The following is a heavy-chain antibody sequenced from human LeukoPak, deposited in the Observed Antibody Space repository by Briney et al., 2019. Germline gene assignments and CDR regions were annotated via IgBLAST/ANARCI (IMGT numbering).Heavy chain of an antibody. CDR1: GGSFSGYY. CDR2: INHSGST. Sequence: PSETLSLTCAVYGGSFSGYYGSWIRQPPGKGLEWIGEINHSGSTNYNPSLKSRVTISVDTSKNQFSLKLSSVTAADTAVYYCARGRRGMVRGAAYWGQGTLVTVSS. CDR3: ARGRRGMVRGAAY. V-gene: IGHV4-34*01. D-gene: IGHD3-10*01. J-gene: IGHJ4*02.